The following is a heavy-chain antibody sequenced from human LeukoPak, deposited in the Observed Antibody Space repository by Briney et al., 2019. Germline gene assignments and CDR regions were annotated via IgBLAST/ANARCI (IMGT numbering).Heavy chain of an antibody. Sequence: SETLSLTCTVSGGSISSYYWSWIRQPPGKGLEWIGYIYYSGSTNYNPSLKSRLTISVDTSNNQYSLKLSSVTAADTAVYYCARCSDYDSSGPFDPWGQGTLVTVSS. D-gene: IGHD3-22*01. J-gene: IGHJ5*02. V-gene: IGHV4-59*01. CDR3: ARCSDYDSSGPFDP. CDR1: GGSISSYY. CDR2: IYYSGST.